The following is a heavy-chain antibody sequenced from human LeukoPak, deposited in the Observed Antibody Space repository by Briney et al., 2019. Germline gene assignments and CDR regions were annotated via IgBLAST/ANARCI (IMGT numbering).Heavy chain of an antibody. CDR3: ARIQLWYFDY. CDR1: GGSISSSCYY. Sequence: SETLSLTCTVSGGSISSSCYYWGWIRQPPGKGLEWIGSIYYSGSTNYNPSLKSRVTISVDTSKNQFSLKLSSVTAADTAVYYCARIQLWYFDYWGQGTLVTVSS. CDR2: IYYSGST. D-gene: IGHD5-18*01. J-gene: IGHJ4*02. V-gene: IGHV4-39*07.